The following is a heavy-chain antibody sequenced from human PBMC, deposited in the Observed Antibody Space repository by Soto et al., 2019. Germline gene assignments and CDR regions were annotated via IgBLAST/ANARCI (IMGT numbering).Heavy chain of an antibody. Sequence: QVQLQESGPGLVKPSGTLSLTCAVSSGSISSNNWWSWVRQPPGKGLEWIGEIYHSGSTNYSPSLKSRVAISVDKSKNQFSLKLSSVTAADTAVYYCARVQDSSSWFDYWGQGTLVTVSS. J-gene: IGHJ5*01. V-gene: IGHV4-4*02. D-gene: IGHD6-13*01. CDR3: ARVQDSSSWFDY. CDR1: SGSISSNNW. CDR2: IYHSGST.